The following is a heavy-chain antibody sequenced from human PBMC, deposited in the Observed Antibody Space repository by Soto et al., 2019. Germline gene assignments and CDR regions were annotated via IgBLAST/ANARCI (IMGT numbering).Heavy chain of an antibody. Sequence: GASVKVSCKASGGTFSSYAISWVRQAPGQGLEWMGGIIPIFGTANYAQKFQGRVTITADESTSTAYMELSSLRSEDTAVYHCARERDIVATKYYFDYWGQGTLVTVSS. D-gene: IGHD5-12*01. CDR3: ARERDIVATKYYFDY. V-gene: IGHV1-69*13. CDR1: GGTFSSYA. J-gene: IGHJ4*02. CDR2: IIPIFGTA.